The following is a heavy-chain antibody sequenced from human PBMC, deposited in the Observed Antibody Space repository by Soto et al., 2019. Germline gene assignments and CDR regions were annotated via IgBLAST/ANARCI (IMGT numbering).Heavy chain of an antibody. D-gene: IGHD6-13*01. CDR2: IYYSGST. CDR1: GGSISSYY. V-gene: IGHV4-59*01. Sequence: QVQLQESGPGLVKPSETLSLTCTVSGGSISSYYWSWIRQPPGKGLEWIGYIYYSGSTNYNPSLKIRVTISVDTSKNQFSLKLSSVTAADTAVYYCARGQQLVGTFDCWGQGTLVTVSS. J-gene: IGHJ4*02. CDR3: ARGQQLVGTFDC.